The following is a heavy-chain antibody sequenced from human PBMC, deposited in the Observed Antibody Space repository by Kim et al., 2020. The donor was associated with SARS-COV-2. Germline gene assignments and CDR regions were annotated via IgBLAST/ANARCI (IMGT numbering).Heavy chain of an antibody. J-gene: IGHJ4*02. Sequence: SVKGRFTISRDNSKNTLYLQMNSLRAEDTAVYYCAKDFRPYYYDSSFDYWGQGTLVTVSS. CDR3: AKDFRPYYYDSSFDY. V-gene: IGHV3-23*01. D-gene: IGHD3-22*01.